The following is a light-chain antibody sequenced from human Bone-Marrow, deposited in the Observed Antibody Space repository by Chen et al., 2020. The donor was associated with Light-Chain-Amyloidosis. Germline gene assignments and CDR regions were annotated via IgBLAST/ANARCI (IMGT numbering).Light chain of an antibody. CDR1: DTITNW. CDR2: DAS. Sequence: IQMTQSPSALSASVGDKITITCRASDTITNWVAWYQQKPGKAPKLLIYDASTLHSGVPSRFSASGSGTEFTLTITSLQPDDFATYYCQQYNSYLATFGQGTKV. V-gene: IGKV1-5*01. CDR3: QQYNSYLAT. J-gene: IGKJ1*01.